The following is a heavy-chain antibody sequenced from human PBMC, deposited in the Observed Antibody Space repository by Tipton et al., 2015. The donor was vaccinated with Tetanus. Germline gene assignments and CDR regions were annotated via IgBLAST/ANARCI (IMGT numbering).Heavy chain of an antibody. CDR3: ASLYVRGSGIDY. Sequence: TLSLTCTVSGGSISSGGYYWSWIRQHPGKGLEWIGYIYYSGSTYYNPSLKSRATISVDTSKNQFSLKLSSVTAADTAVYYCASLYVRGSGIDYWGQGTLVTVSS. J-gene: IGHJ4*02. V-gene: IGHV4-31*03. D-gene: IGHD3-16*01. CDR2: IYYSGST. CDR1: GGSISSGGYY.